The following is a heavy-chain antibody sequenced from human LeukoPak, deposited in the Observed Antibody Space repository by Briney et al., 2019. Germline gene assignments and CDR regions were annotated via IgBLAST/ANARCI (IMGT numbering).Heavy chain of an antibody. J-gene: IGHJ6*03. V-gene: IGHV4-59*01. D-gene: IGHD3-10*01. CDR3: ARVEEGYGSGRRENYYYYYMDV. CDR1: GGSFSGYY. Sequence: PSETLSLTCAVYGGSFSGYYWSWIRQPPGKGLEWIGYIHYSGSTNYKPSLKSRVTISVDTSKNQFSLKLSSVTAADTAVYYCARVEEGYGSGRRENYYYYYMDVWGKGTTLTISS. CDR2: IHYSGST.